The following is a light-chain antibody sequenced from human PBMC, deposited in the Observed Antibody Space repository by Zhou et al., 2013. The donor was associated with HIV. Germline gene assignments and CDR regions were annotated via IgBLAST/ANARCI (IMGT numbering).Light chain of an antibody. CDR2: GAS. Sequence: ESVLTQSPGTLSLSPGERATLSCRASQSVSSNYLAWYQQKPGQPPRLLIYGASTRATGIPDRFTGSGSGTDFTLTISRLAAQDSAVYYCQQYGTSPWTFGQGTRLEIK. CDR3: QQYGTSPWT. V-gene: IGKV3-20*01. J-gene: IGKJ1*01. CDR1: QSVSSNY.